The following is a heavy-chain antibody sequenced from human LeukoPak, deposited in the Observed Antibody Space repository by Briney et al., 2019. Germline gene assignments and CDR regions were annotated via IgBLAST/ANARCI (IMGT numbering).Heavy chain of an antibody. CDR3: ARAPDYYYGSGSYYLDFDY. D-gene: IGHD3-10*01. CDR1: GYTFTSYG. J-gene: IGHJ4*02. CDR2: ISAYNGNT. Sequence: ASVKVSCKASGYTFTSYGISWVRQAPGQGLEWMGWISAYNGNTNYAQKLQGRVTMTTDTSTSTAYMELRSLRSDDTAVYYCARAPDYYYGSGSYYLDFDYWGQGTLVAVSS. V-gene: IGHV1-18*01.